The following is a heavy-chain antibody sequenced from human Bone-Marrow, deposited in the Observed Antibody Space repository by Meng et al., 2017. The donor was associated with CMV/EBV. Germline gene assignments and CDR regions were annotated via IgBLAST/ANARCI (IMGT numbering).Heavy chain of an antibody. CDR1: TFRSEG. CDR3: ATGGETYYYDASGYLFDN. Sequence: TFRSEGMSWVRQAPGQGLEWRGGVSPGCGTPRYAQAFQGRVTITTDGSTSTGYMELSRLRSEDTAVYYCATGGETYYYDASGYLFDNWGQGTLVTVSS. J-gene: IGHJ4*02. V-gene: IGHV1-69*05. CDR2: VSPGCGTP. D-gene: IGHD3-22*01.